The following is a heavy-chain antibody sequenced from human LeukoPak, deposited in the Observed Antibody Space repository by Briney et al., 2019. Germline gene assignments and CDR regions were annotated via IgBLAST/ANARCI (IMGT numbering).Heavy chain of an antibody. Sequence: PSETLSLTCTVSGGSISSYYWSWIRQPPGKGLEWIGYIYYSGSTNCNPSLKSRVTISVDTSKNQFSLKLSSVTAADTAVYYCAKSDSLTAPFDYWGQGTLVTVSS. CDR3: AKSDSLTAPFDY. D-gene: IGHD5-18*01. V-gene: IGHV4-59*08. J-gene: IGHJ4*02. CDR2: IYYSGST. CDR1: GGSISSYY.